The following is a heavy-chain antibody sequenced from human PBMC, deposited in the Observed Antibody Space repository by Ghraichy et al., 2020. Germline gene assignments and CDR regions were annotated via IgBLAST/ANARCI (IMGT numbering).Heavy chain of an antibody. CDR3: SKDMKTDGFNDLDC. Sequence: DYKTYYADSVKGLFTISRDNSKNTLYLQMNGLRAEDTAIYYCSKDMKTDGFNDLDCWGQGTLFTGSA. J-gene: IGHJ4*02. V-gene: IGHV3-23*01. D-gene: IGHD3-10*01. CDR2: DYKT.